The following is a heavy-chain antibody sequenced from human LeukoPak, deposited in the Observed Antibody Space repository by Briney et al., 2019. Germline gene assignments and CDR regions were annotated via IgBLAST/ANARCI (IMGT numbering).Heavy chain of an antibody. CDR1: GYTFSHYY. Sequence: ASVKVSCKASGYTFSHYYLHWVRQAPGQGLEWMGWMNPNSGGTNYAQKFQGRITMTGDTSTAYLELSRLRSDDTAVYYCARDLGSTIIVGGDAFDLWGQGTMVTVSS. V-gene: IGHV1-2*02. CDR3: ARDLGSTIIVGGDAFDL. J-gene: IGHJ3*01. D-gene: IGHD3-22*01. CDR2: MNPNSGGT.